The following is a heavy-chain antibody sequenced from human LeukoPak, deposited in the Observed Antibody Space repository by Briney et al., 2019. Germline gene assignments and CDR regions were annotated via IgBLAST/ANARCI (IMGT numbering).Heavy chain of an antibody. V-gene: IGHV4-59*12. D-gene: IGHD3-3*01. J-gene: IGHJ4*02. Sequence: SETLSLTCTVSGGSISSYYWSWIRQPPGKGLEWIGYIYYSGSTNYNPSLKSRVTISVDTSKNQFSLKLSSVTAADTAVYYCARSFSYYDFWSGYYTGIHFDYWGQGTLVTVSS. CDR3: ARSFSYYDFWSGYYTGIHFDY. CDR1: GGSISSYY. CDR2: IYYSGST.